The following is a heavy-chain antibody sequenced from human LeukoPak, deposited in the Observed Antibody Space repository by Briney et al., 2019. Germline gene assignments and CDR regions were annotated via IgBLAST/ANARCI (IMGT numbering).Heavy chain of an antibody. V-gene: IGHV3-53*01. CDR2: IYSGGST. CDR3: AREIVSPLNYYDSSGYYDY. D-gene: IGHD3-22*01. CDR1: GFTISSNY. J-gene: IGHJ4*02. Sequence: GGSLRLSCAASGFTISSNYMSWVRQAPGKGLEWVSVIYSGGSTYYADSVKGRFTISRDNSKNTLYLQMNSLRAEDTAVYYCAREIVSPLNYYDSSGYYDYWGQGTLVTVSS.